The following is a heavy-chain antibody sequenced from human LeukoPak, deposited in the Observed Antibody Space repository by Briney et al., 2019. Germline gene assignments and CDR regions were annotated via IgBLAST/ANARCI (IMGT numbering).Heavy chain of an antibody. CDR1: GYTFTSYA. Sequence: GASVKVSCKASGYTFTSYAMNWVRQAPGQGLEWMGWVNTNTGNPTYAQGFTGRFVFSLDTSVSTAYLQISSLKAEDTAVYYCARESGYSYGPHYYYYYGMDVWGQGTTVTVSS. CDR3: ARESGYSYGPHYYYYYGMDV. V-gene: IGHV7-4-1*02. J-gene: IGHJ6*02. CDR2: VNTNTGNP. D-gene: IGHD5-18*01.